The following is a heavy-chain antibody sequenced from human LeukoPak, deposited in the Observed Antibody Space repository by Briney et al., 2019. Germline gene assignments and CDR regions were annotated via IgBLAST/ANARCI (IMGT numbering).Heavy chain of an antibody. Sequence: RPGGSLRLSCAASGFTFSNAWMSWVRQAPGKGLEWVGRIKSKTDGGTTDYAAPVKGRFTISRDDSKNTLYLQMNSLKTEDTAVYYCTSEYYDILTGYLVDYRGQGTLVTVSS. D-gene: IGHD3-9*01. CDR2: IKSKTDGGTT. CDR3: TSEYYDILTGYLVDY. J-gene: IGHJ4*02. V-gene: IGHV3-15*01. CDR1: GFTFSNAW.